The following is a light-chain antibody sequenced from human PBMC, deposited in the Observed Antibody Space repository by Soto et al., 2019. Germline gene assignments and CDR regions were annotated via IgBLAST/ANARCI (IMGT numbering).Light chain of an antibody. Sequence: QYALTQPPSASGSPVQSVTISCTGTSIDVGGYNYVSWYQQHPGKAPKLMIYEVSKRPSGVPDRFSGSKSGNTASLTVSGLQAEDEADYYCSSYAGSNNVVFGGGTKLTVL. J-gene: IGLJ2*01. V-gene: IGLV2-8*01. CDR1: SIDVGGYNY. CDR2: EVS. CDR3: SSYAGSNNVV.